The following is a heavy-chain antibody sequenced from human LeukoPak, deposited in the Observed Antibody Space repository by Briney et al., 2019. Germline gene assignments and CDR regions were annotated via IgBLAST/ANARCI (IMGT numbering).Heavy chain of an antibody. V-gene: IGHV3-30*04. Sequence: GGSLRLSCAASGFTFTSYAMHWVRQAPGKGLEWVAVISYDGSNKYYADSVKGRFTISRDNSKNTLYLQMNSLRAEDTAVYYCARGNSQPRGYSYGPRGYYFDYWGQGTLVTVSS. CDR1: GFTFTSYA. CDR3: ARGNSQPRGYSYGPRGYYFDY. J-gene: IGHJ4*02. CDR2: ISYDGSNK. D-gene: IGHD5-18*01.